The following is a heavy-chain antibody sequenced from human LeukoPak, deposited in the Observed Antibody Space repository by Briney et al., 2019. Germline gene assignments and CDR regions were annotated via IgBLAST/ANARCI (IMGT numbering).Heavy chain of an antibody. CDR1: GFTFSSYS. Sequence: GGSLRLSCAASGFTFSSYSIHWVRQAPGKGLEWVAVISYAGTNKFYAESVKGRFTISRDESKNTLYLQMSSLRAEDTAVYYCARGGSSSSWFDPWGQGTLVTVSS. V-gene: IGHV3-30-3*01. CDR3: ARGGSSSSWFDP. D-gene: IGHD3-16*01. CDR2: ISYAGTNK. J-gene: IGHJ5*02.